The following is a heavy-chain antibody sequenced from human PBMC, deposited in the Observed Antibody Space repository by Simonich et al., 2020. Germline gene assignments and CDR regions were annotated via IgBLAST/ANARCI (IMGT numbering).Heavy chain of an antibody. CDR3: ARDYSNYDAFDI. CDR1: GFTFRSYW. D-gene: IGHD4-4*01. Sequence: EVQLVESGGGLVQPGGSLRLSCAASGFTFRSYWMHWVRQAPGKGLVWVSRINSDGSSTSYADSVKGRFTISRDNAKNTLYLQMNSLRAEDTAVYYCARDYSNYDAFDIWGQGTMVTVSS. CDR2: INSDGSST. J-gene: IGHJ3*02. V-gene: IGHV3-74*01.